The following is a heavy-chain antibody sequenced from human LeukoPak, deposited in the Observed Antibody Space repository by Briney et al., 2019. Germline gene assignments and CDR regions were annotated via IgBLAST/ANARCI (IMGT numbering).Heavy chain of an antibody. J-gene: IGHJ3*02. CDR1: GGSISSSSYY. CDR3: ARLPFVRGEAFDI. D-gene: IGHD2-21*01. V-gene: IGHV4-39*01. Sequence: SETLSLTCTVSGGSISSSSYYWGWIRQPPGKGLEWIGSIYYSGSTYYNPSLKSRVTISVDTSKNQFSLKLSSVTAADTAVYYCARLPFVRGEAFDIWGQGTMVTVSS. CDR2: IYYSGST.